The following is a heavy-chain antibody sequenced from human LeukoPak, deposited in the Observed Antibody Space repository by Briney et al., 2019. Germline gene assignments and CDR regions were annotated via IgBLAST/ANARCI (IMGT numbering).Heavy chain of an antibody. CDR1: GFTFRSYD. CDR3: AARPTSTAVAPSDY. J-gene: IGHJ4*02. V-gene: IGHV3-23*01. D-gene: IGHD6-19*01. Sequence: GGSLRLSCAASGFTFRSYDMSWVRQAPGEGLEWVSAIFASGGTTYYADSVKGRSTISRDNSKNTLYLQMNSLRAEDTATYYCAARPTSTAVAPSDYWGQGTLVTVSS. CDR2: IFASGGTT.